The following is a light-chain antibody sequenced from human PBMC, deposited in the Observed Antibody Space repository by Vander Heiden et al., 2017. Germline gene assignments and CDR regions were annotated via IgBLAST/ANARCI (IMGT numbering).Light chain of an antibody. J-gene: IGLJ2*01. V-gene: IGLV2-14*01. CDR3: SSYTSSRALYVV. CDR2: YVS. CDR1: SSDVGGYNY. Sequence: QSALTQPASVSGSPGQPITTSCTGTSSDVGGYNYVSWHQQHPGKSPKLMIYYVSHRPSGVSNRFSGSKSGNTASLTISALQAEDEAVYYCSSYTSSRALYVVFGGGTKLTVL.